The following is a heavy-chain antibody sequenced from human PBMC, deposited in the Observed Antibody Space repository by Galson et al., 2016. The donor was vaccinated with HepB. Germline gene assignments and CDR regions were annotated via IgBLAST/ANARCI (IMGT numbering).Heavy chain of an antibody. J-gene: IGHJ5*02. V-gene: IGHV3-7*01. Sequence: SLRLSCAASGFIFSSYCMSWVRQAPGKGLEWVATIKQDGSEKYSVDSVKGRFTISRDNARNSLYLQMNSLRAEDTAVYYCVRDSPSYDVWSGYYTFGYNWFDPWGQGTLVTVSS. CDR2: IKQDGSEK. D-gene: IGHD3-3*01. CDR3: VRDSPSYDVWSGYYTFGYNWFDP. CDR1: GFIFSSYC.